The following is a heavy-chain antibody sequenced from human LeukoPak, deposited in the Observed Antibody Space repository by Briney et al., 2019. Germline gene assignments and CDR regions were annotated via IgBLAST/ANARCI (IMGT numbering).Heavy chain of an antibody. J-gene: IGHJ6*02. CDR2: MNPNSGNT. CDR1: GYTFTSYD. D-gene: IGHD5-12*01. Sequence: GASVKVSCKASGYTFTSYDINWVRQATGQGLEWMGWMNPNSGNTGYAQKFQGRVTMTRNTSISTAYMELSSLRSEDTAVYYCARGGLIVATIKSDNYYYYGMDVWGQGTTVTVSS. V-gene: IGHV1-8*01. CDR3: ARGGLIVATIKSDNYYYYGMDV.